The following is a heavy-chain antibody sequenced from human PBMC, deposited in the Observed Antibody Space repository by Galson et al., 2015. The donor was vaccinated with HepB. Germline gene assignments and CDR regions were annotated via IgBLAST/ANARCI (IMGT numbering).Heavy chain of an antibody. V-gene: IGHV3-48*01. J-gene: IGHJ4*02. CDR3: VRDRGSELGGNDVTSLGY. CDR2: ISGDASTN. D-gene: IGHD1-26*01. CDR1: GFSLTDHA. Sequence: SLRLSCAASGFSLTDHAMHWVRRAPGKGLEWAADISGDASTNYYADSVKGRFTISRDNAKKSVFLQMNSLRADDTAVYYCVRDRGSELGGNDVTSLGYWGRGRLVTVSP.